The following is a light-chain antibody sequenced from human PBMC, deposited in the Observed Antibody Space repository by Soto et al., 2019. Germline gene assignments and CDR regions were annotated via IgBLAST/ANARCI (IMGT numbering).Light chain of an antibody. CDR3: QQRSNWPPIT. CDR1: QSFNSIY. Sequence: EIVLTQSPGTLSLSPGERATLSCRASQSFNSIYLAWYQQKPGQAPRLLIYDASTRATGIPARFSGSGSGTDFTLTIRSLEPEDFAVYYCQQRSNWPPITFGQGTRLEIK. J-gene: IGKJ5*01. V-gene: IGKV3D-20*02. CDR2: DAS.